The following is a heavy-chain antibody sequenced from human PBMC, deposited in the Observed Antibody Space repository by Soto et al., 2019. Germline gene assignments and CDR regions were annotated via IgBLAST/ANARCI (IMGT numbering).Heavy chain of an antibody. CDR2: VSYDGSFK. V-gene: IGHV3-30*18. Sequence: QAQLVESGGGVVQPGRSLRLSCAASGFIFSTYAMHWVRQAPGKGLEWVAVVSYDGSFKFYGDSVKGRVTISRDNSKNTLNLQRNSLKPEDTVVYYCAKSRSYNFWGCYSPLREVYGLDVWGQGTTVTVSS. CDR3: AKSRSYNFWGCYSPLREVYGLDV. J-gene: IGHJ6*02. D-gene: IGHD3-3*01. CDR1: GFIFSTYA.